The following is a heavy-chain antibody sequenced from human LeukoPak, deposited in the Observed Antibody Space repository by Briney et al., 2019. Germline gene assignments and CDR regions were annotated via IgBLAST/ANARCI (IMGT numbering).Heavy chain of an antibody. Sequence: ASLRVSCKASGYAFTGYYMHWVRQAPGQGLEWMGWINPNSGGTNYAQKFQGRVTMTRDTSISTAYMELSRLRSDVTAVYYCASGDGSDFDYWGQGTLVTVSS. CDR3: ASGDGSDFDY. CDR2: INPNSGGT. J-gene: IGHJ4*02. D-gene: IGHD2-21*02. CDR1: GYAFTGYY. V-gene: IGHV1-2*02.